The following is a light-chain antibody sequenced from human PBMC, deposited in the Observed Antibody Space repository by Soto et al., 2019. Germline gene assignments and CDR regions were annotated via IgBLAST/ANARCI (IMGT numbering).Light chain of an antibody. CDR2: EVS. CDR3: RSYTSSSTLV. V-gene: IGLV2-14*01. CDR1: SSDVGGYNY. Sequence: QSALTQPASVSGSPGQSITISCTGTSSDVGGYNYVSWYQQHSGKAPKLMIYEVSNRPSGVSNRFSGSKYGNTASLTISGHQAEDEADYYCRSYTSSSTLVFGTGTKVTVL. J-gene: IGLJ1*01.